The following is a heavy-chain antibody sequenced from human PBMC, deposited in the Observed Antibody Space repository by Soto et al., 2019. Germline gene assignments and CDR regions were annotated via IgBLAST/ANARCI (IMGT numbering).Heavy chain of an antibody. D-gene: IGHD4-17*01. CDR3: ARRYGASLDY. V-gene: IGHV4-59*01. CDR1: GGSISSYY. Sequence: SETLSLTCTVSGGSISSYYWSWIRQPPGKGLEWIGYIYYSGSTNYNPSLKSRVTISVDTSKNQFSLKLSSVTAADTAVYYCARRYGASLDYWGQGTLVTVSS. CDR2: IYYSGST. J-gene: IGHJ4*02.